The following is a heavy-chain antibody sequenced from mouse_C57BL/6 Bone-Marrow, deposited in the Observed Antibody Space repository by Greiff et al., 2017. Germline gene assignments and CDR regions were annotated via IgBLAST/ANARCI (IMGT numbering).Heavy chain of an antibody. J-gene: IGHJ2*01. Sequence: DVHLVESGEGLVKPGGSLQLSCAASGFTFSSYAMSWVRHTPEKRLEWVAYLSSGGDYIYYADTVKGRFTISRDNARNTLYLQMSSLKSEDTAMYYCTRDRYSNYDYWGQGTTLTVSS. CDR3: TRDRYSNYDY. CDR2: LSSGGDYI. D-gene: IGHD2-5*01. V-gene: IGHV5-9-1*02. CDR1: GFTFSSYA.